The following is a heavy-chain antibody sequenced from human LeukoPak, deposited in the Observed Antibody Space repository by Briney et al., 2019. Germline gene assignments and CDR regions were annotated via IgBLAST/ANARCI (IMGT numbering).Heavy chain of an antibody. CDR1: GYTFTSYY. Sequence: ASVKVSCKASGYTFTSYYMHWVRQAPGQGLEWMGIINPSGGSTSYAQKLQGRVTMTRDTSTSTVYMELSSLRSEDTAVYYCASRGRGYSGYAPVFEYYYYYYMDVWGKGTTVTVSS. J-gene: IGHJ6*03. CDR3: ASRGRGYSGYAPVFEYYYYYYMDV. D-gene: IGHD5-12*01. V-gene: IGHV1-46*01. CDR2: INPSGGST.